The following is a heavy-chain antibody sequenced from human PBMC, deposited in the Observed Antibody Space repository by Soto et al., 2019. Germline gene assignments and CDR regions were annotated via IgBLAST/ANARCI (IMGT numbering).Heavy chain of an antibody. Sequence: QVHLQESGPGLVKPSETLSLTCAISGGSTSSSDWWTWVRQPPGAGLAWIGEIHRAGVTNYNSSLKSRLTISLDPSRNQFSLSLTSVTAADAAVYFCAGRPEIHPRWGQGILVPVSS. CDR3: AGRPEIHPR. V-gene: IGHV4-4*02. D-gene: IGHD1-26*01. CDR2: IHRAGVT. J-gene: IGHJ4*02. CDR1: GGSTSSSDW.